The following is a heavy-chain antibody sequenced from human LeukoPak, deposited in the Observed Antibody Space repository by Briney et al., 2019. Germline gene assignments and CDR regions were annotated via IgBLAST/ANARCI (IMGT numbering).Heavy chain of an antibody. CDR1: EFTFSNFW. Sequence: PGGSLRLSCSASEFTFSNFWMSWVRQAPGKGLEWVSAISGSGGSTYYADSVKGRFTISRDNSKNTLYLQMNSLRAEDTAVYYCAKGEWELREGFDYWGQGTLVTVSS. D-gene: IGHD1-26*01. CDR2: ISGSGGST. J-gene: IGHJ4*02. CDR3: AKGEWELREGFDY. V-gene: IGHV3-23*01.